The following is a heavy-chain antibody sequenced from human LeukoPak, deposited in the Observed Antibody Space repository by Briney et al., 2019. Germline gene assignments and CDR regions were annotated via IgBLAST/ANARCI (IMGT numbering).Heavy chain of an antibody. CDR1: GGSFSGYY. CDR2: INHSGST. V-gene: IGHV4-34*01. J-gene: IGHJ4*02. CDR3: ASGSTVTYGVDY. D-gene: IGHD4-17*01. Sequence: PSETLSLTCAVYGGSFSGYYWSWIRQPPGKGLEWIGEINHSGSTNYNPSLKSRVTISVDTSKNQFSLKLSSVTAADTAVYYCASGSTVTYGVDYWGQGTLVTVSS.